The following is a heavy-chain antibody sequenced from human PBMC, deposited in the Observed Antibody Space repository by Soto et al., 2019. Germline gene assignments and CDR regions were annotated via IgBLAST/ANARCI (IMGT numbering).Heavy chain of an antibody. D-gene: IGHD2-21*01. J-gene: IGHJ3*02. V-gene: IGHV4-39*01. Sequence: QLQLQESGPGLVKPSETLSLTCTVSGGSISSSSYYWGWIRQPPGKGLEWIGSIYYSGSTYYNPSLKSLVTISVDTSKNQSPLKLSSVTAADTAVYYCARHHEFRLPHAFDIWGQGTMVTVSS. CDR3: ARHHEFRLPHAFDI. CDR1: GGSISSSSYY. CDR2: IYYSGST.